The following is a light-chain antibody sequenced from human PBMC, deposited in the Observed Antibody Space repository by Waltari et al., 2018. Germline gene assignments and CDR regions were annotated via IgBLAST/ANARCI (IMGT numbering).Light chain of an antibody. CDR1: QGVTKHS. CDR2: DAS. CDR3: QQYGGSPPTT. V-gene: IGKV3-20*01. Sequence: RASQGVTKHSLAWDQQRPGPPPRLLISDASSRATGIPDRFSGSGSGTDFTLAISRLEPEDFAVYYCQQYGGSPPTTFGQGTRLEI. J-gene: IGKJ5*01.